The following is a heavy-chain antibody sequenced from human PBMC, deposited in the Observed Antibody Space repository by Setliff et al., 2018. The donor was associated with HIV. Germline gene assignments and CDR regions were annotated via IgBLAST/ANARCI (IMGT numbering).Heavy chain of an antibody. V-gene: IGHV1-69*13. CDR2: IIPIFGTT. CDR3: ARDGYYYDSSAFFEGYHYYYMYV. D-gene: IGHD3-22*01. Sequence: SVKVSCKASGGTFSSYAISWVRQAPGQGLEWMGGIIPIFGTTNYAQKFQGRVTITADESTGTAYLELSSLRSEDTAVYYCARDGYYYDSSAFFEGYHYYYMYVWGKGTTVTVSS. CDR1: GGTFSSYA. J-gene: IGHJ6*03.